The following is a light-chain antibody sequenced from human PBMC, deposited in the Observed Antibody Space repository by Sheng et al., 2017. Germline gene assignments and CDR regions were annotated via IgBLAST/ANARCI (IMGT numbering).Light chain of an antibody. V-gene: IGKV3-20*01. Sequence: ETEMTQSPATLSVSPGERATLSCRASQSISSNLAWYQQKPGQAPRLLIYGASSRATGIPDRFSGSGSGTDFTLTISRLEPEDFAVYYCQQYGSSPQTFGGGTKVEIK. CDR3: QQYGSSPQT. J-gene: IGKJ4*01. CDR2: GAS. CDR1: QSISSN.